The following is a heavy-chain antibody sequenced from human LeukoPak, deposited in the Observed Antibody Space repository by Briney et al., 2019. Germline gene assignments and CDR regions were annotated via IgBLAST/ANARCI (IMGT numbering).Heavy chain of an antibody. CDR2: ISGSGGST. Sequence: GGSLRLSCAASGFTFSSYAMSWVRQAPGKRLEWVSAISGSGGSTYYADSVKGRFTISRDNSKNTLYLQMNSLRAEDTAVYYCAKRRSGGWYVGFIDYWGQGTLVTVSS. D-gene: IGHD6-19*01. V-gene: IGHV3-23*01. J-gene: IGHJ4*02. CDR1: GFTFSSYA. CDR3: AKRRSGGWYVGFIDY.